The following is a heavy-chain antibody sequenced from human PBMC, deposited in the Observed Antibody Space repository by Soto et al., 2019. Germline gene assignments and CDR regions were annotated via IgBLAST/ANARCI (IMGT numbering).Heavy chain of an antibody. J-gene: IGHJ4*02. D-gene: IGHD1-26*01. CDR3: ARDGGSYYRVFDY. V-gene: IGHV1-2*02. CDR2: IVAGSGIA. Sequence: ASVKGSCKASGYTFTVYYMHWVRQAPGQGLEWIGWIVAGSGIANYAQKFQGRVTITTDKSTSTAYMELSSLRSEDTAVYYCARDGGSYYRVFDYWGQGTLVTVSS. CDR1: GYTFTVYY.